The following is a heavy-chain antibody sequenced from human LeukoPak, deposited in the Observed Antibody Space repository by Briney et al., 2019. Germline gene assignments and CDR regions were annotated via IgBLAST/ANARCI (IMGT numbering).Heavy chain of an antibody. CDR3: ARDCGGDCYSRGMDV. J-gene: IGHJ6*02. Sequence: ASVKVSCKASGYTFTGYYMHWVRQAPGQGLEWMGWINPNSGGTNYAQKFQGWVTMTRDTSISTAYMELSRLRSDDTAVYYCARDCGGDCYSRGMDVWGQGTTVTVSS. CDR2: INPNSGGT. CDR1: GYTFTGYY. D-gene: IGHD2-21*02. V-gene: IGHV1-2*04.